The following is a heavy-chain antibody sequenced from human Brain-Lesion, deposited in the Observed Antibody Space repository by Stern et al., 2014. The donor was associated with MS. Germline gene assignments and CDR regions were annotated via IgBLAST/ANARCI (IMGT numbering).Heavy chain of an antibody. V-gene: IGHV4-31*03. CDR3: ARVGVYVQTGWFDP. CDR1: GGSISSGGYY. D-gene: IGHD2-8*01. Sequence: VQLEESGPGLVKPSQTLSLTCTVSGGSISSGGYYWSWIRQHPGKGLEWIGYIHYSGSTYYNSALKSRVTISRDTSKNQFSLNLNYVTAADTAVYYCARVGVYVQTGWFDPWGQGALVTVSS. J-gene: IGHJ5*02. CDR2: IHYSGST.